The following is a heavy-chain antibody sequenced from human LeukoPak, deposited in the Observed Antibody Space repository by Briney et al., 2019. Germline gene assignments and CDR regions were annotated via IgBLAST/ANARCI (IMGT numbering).Heavy chain of an antibody. CDR1: GYTFTSYY. D-gene: IGHD1-7*01. J-gene: IGHJ4*02. V-gene: IGHV1-46*01. CDR2: INPSGGST. CDR3: ARGGKRARDGITGTTDLKY. Sequence: ASVKVSCKASGYTFTSYYMHWVRQAPGQGLEWMGIINPSGGSTSYAQKFQGRVTMTRDMSTSTVYMELSSLRSEDTAVYYCARGGKRARDGITGTTDLKYWGQGTLVTVSS.